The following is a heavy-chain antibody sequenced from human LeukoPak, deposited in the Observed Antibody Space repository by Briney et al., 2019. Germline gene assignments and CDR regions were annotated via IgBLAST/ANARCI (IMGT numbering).Heavy chain of an antibody. D-gene: IGHD5-18*01. J-gene: IGHJ6*03. CDR3: ARSVDTAMADYYYYYMDV. V-gene: IGHV4-59*01. CDR1: GGSISSYY. CDR2: IYYSVST. Sequence: SETLSLTCTVSGGSISSYYWSWIRQPPGKGLEWIGYIYYSVSTNYNPSLKSRVTISVDTSQNQFSLKLSSVTAADTAVYYCARSVDTAMADYYYYYMDVWGKGTTVTVSS.